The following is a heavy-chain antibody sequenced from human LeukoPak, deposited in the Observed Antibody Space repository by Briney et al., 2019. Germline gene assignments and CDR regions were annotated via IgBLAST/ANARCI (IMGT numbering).Heavy chain of an antibody. V-gene: IGHV1-2*02. CDR1: GYTFTAYY. CDR2: INPNSGGT. D-gene: IGHD1-1*01. J-gene: IGHJ6*03. Sequence: ASVKVSCKASGYTFTAYYMHWVRQAPGQGLEWMGWINPNSGGTNYAQKFQGRVTMTRDTSISTAYMELSRLRSDDTAVYYCARDRSPEVPTTYFYYLDVWGKGTTVTVSS. CDR3: ARDRSPEVPTTYFYYLDV.